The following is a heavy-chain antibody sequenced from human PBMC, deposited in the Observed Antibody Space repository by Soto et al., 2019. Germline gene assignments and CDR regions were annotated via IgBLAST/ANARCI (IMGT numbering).Heavy chain of an antibody. CDR2: VYYTGST. V-gene: IGHV4-59*01. CDR3: ARSVAVPSANIDY. CDR1: GGSISGSY. J-gene: IGHJ4*02. D-gene: IGHD1-26*01. Sequence: PSETLSLTCSVSGGSISGSYWSWIRQSPGKGLEWLGYVYYTGSTNYSPSLRSRVSISVDTSKNEFSLRLSSVTAADTAVYFCARSVAVPSANIDYWCQGTQVNVFS.